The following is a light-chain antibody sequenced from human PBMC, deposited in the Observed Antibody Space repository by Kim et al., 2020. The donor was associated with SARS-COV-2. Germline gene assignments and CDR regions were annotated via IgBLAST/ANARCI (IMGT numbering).Light chain of an antibody. J-gene: IGLJ1*01. Sequence: QSVLTQPPSASGTPGQRVTISCSGSSSNIGSNTVNWYQQLPGTAPKLLIYINNRRPSGVPDRFSGSKSGTSAPLAISGLQSEDEADYYCAAWDDSLNGPVFGTGTKVTVL. CDR1: SSNIGSNT. CDR2: INN. V-gene: IGLV1-44*01. CDR3: AAWDDSLNGPV.